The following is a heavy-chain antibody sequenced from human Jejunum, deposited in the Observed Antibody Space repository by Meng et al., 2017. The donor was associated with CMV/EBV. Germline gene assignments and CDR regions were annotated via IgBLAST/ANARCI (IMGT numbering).Heavy chain of an antibody. CDR2: ISAYNGNT. Sequence: QVQGVAGGGEVKNRGALVNVSGKSYGYTFTNYGIIWVRQAPGQGLEWMGWISAYNGNTNYAQTLQGRLTMTTDTSTSTAYMELRSLRSDDTAVYYCARVEVGITSGDYWGQGTLVTVSS. CDR3: ARVEVGITSGDY. J-gene: IGHJ4*02. V-gene: IGHV1-18*01. CDR1: GYTFTNYG. D-gene: IGHD1-26*01.